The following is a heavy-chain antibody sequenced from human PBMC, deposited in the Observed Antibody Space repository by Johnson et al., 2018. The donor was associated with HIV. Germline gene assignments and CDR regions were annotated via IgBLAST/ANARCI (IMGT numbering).Heavy chain of an antibody. Sequence: QVQLVESGGGVVQPGRSLRLSCAASGFTFSSYGMHWVRQAPGKGLEWVAVIWYDGSNKYYAASVKGRFTISRDNSKNTLYLQMNSLRAEDTAVYYCAKDGVGATEVDAFDIWGQGTMVTVSS. CDR1: GFTFSSYG. D-gene: IGHD1-26*01. J-gene: IGHJ3*02. V-gene: IGHV3-33*06. CDR2: IWYDGSNK. CDR3: AKDGVGATEVDAFDI.